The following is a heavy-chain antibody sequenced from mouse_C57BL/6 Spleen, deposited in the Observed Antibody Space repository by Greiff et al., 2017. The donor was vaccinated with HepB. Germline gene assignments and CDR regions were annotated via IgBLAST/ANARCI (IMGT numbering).Heavy chain of an antibody. Sequence: VQLQQSGAELVKPGASVKISCKASGYAFSSYWMNWVKPRPGKGLEWIGQIYPGDGDTNYNGKFKGKATLTAGKSSSTCYMQLSSLTSEDSAVYFCARRYDYDRSAWLAYWGQGTRVTVSA. D-gene: IGHD2-4*01. CDR3: ARRYDYDRSAWLAY. CDR2: IYPGDGDT. V-gene: IGHV1-80*01. CDR1: GYAFSSYW. J-gene: IGHJ3*01.